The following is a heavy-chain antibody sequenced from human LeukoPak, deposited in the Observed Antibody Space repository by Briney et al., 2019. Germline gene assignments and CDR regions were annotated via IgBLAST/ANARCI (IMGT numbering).Heavy chain of an antibody. J-gene: IGHJ4*02. Sequence: AGGSLRLSCAASGFNFDDYTMHWVRQAPGKGLEWVSLISWDGGDTYYADSVKGRFSISRDNAKNSLYLQMNSLRTEDTAVYYCARSGGYGWDYWGQGTLVTVSS. CDR3: ARSGGYGWDY. V-gene: IGHV3-43*01. CDR1: GFNFDDYT. CDR2: ISWDGGDT. D-gene: IGHD5-12*01.